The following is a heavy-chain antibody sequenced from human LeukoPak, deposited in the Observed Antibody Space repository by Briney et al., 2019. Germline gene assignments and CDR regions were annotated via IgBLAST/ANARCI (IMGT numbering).Heavy chain of an antibody. CDR3: ARASVWFGERTPIDY. D-gene: IGHD3-10*01. CDR2: ISAYNGNT. V-gene: IGHV1-18*04. CDR1: GYTFTSYY. Sequence: GASVKVSCKASGYTFTSYYMHWVRQAPGQGLEWMGWISAYNGNTNYAQKLQGRVTMTTDTSTSTAYMELRSLRSDDTAVYYCARASVWFGERTPIDYWGQGTLVTVSS. J-gene: IGHJ4*02.